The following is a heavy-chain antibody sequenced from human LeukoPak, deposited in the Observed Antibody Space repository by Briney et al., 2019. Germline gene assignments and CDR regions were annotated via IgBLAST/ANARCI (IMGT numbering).Heavy chain of an antibody. V-gene: IGHV4-34*01. CDR2: INHSGST. J-gene: IGHJ6*03. CDR3: ARGSGSYYNVYYYYYMDV. D-gene: IGHD3-10*01. CDR1: GGSFSGYY. Sequence: KSSETLSLTCAVYGGSFSGYYWSWIRQPPGKGLEWIGEINHSGSTNYNPSLKSRVTISVDTSKNQFSLKLSSVTAADTAVYYCARGSGSYYNVYYYYYMDVWGKGTTVTISS.